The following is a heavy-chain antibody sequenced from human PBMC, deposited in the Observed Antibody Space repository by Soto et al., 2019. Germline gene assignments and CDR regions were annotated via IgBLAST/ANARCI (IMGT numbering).Heavy chain of an antibody. Sequence: QVLLMQSGPEVKKPGASAKVSCKASGYTFHNYGISWVRQVTGQGLEWMGWISGYNVNTNYAPKIQGRVTVTRDTSTATAYMELRSLRSDDTAIYYCARGSESFDLWGQGTLVTVSS. V-gene: IGHV1-18*01. CDR3: ARGSESFDL. J-gene: IGHJ4*02. CDR1: GYTFHNYG. CDR2: ISGYNVNT. D-gene: IGHD1-26*01.